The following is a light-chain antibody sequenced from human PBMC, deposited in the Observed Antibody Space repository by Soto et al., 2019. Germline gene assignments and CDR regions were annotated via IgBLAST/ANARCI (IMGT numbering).Light chain of an antibody. CDR3: GTWDSSLSAVV. Sequence: QSALTQPPSVSAAPGQMVTISCSGSSSNIGNNYVSWYQQLPGTAPKLLIYDNYNRPSGIPDRFSGSKSGTSATLGITGLQTGDEADYYCGTWDSSLSAVVFGGGTKVTVL. V-gene: IGLV1-51*01. CDR2: DNY. J-gene: IGLJ2*01. CDR1: SSNIGNNY.